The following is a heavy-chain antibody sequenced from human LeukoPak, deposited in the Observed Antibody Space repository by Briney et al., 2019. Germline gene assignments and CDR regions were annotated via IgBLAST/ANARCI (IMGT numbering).Heavy chain of an antibody. CDR3: ARDDCSGGRSYPFDF. D-gene: IGHD2-15*01. J-gene: IGHJ4*02. CDR2: VHYSGST. V-gene: IGHV4-39*07. Sequence: SETLSLTCTVSGGSINKNDSCWAWIRQPPGEGLEWIGSVHYSGSTYYNPALESRITVSVDMSKNQYSLKLTSVTAADTAVYYCARDDCSGGRSYPFDFWGQGTLVTVSS. CDR1: GGSINKNDSC.